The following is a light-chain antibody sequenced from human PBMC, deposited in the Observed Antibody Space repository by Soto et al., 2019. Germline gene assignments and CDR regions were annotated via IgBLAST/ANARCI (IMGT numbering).Light chain of an antibody. CDR3: QQYGSSPLYT. J-gene: IGKJ2*01. V-gene: IGKV3-20*01. CDR2: GAS. CDR1: QSVSSSY. Sequence: EIVLTQSPGTLSLSPGERATLSCRASQSVSSSYLAWYQQKPGQAPRLLIYGASSRATGIPDRFIGSGSGTDFTLTINRLEPEDFAVYYCQQYGSSPLYTFGQGTKLEIK.